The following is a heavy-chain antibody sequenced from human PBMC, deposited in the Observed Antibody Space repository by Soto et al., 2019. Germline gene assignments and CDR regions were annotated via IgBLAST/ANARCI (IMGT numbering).Heavy chain of an antibody. CDR2: IDWDDDK. CDR1: GFSLSTSGMC. J-gene: IGHJ4*02. V-gene: IGHV2-70*01. D-gene: IGHD6-13*01. CDR3: ARTGYSSSWLYFDY. Sequence: ESGPTLVNPTQTLTLTCTFSGFSLSTSGMCVSWIRQPPGKALEWLALIDWDDDKYYSTSLKTRLTISEDTSKNQVVLTMTNMDPVDTATYYCARTGYSSSWLYFDYWGQGTLVTVSS.